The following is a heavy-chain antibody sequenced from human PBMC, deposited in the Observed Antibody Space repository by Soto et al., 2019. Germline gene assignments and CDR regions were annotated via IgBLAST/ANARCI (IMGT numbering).Heavy chain of an antibody. Sequence: PSESLSLTCTVSGGSISSSSYYWGWIRQPPGKGLEWIGSIYYSGSTYYNPSLKSRVTISVDTSKNQFSLKLSSVTAADTAVYYCARQGYGSGSYYLPLTTYYYYYGTDVWGQGTRVTGSS. V-gene: IGHV4-39*01. J-gene: IGHJ6*02. CDR3: ARQGYGSGSYYLPLTTYYYYYGTDV. CDR1: GGSISSSSYY. CDR2: IYYSGST. D-gene: IGHD3-10*01.